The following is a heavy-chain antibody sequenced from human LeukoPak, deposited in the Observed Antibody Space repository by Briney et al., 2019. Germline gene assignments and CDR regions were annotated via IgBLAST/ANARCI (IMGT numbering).Heavy chain of an antibody. CDR1: GFTFSSYA. J-gene: IGHJ5*02. V-gene: IGHV3-30-3*01. Sequence: PGGSLRLSCAASGFTFSSYAMHWVRQAPGKGLEWVAVISYDGSNKYYADSVKGRFTISRDNSKNTLYLQMNRLRAEDTAVYYCARDTNWFDPWGQGTLVTVSS. CDR2: ISYDGSNK. CDR3: ARDTNWFDP.